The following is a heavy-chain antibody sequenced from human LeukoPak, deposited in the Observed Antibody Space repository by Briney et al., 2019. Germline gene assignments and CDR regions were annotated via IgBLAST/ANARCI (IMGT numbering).Heavy chain of an antibody. CDR3: ARTPLHYYDSSLGYFDY. CDR1: GGSISSSSYY. D-gene: IGHD3-22*01. Sequence: SETLSLTCTVSGGSISSSSYYWGWIRQPPGKGLEWIGSIYYSGSTNYNPSLKSRVTISVDTSKNQFSLKLSSVTAADTAVYYCARTPLHYYDSSLGYFDYWGQGTLVTVSS. J-gene: IGHJ4*02. CDR2: IYYSGST. V-gene: IGHV4-39*07.